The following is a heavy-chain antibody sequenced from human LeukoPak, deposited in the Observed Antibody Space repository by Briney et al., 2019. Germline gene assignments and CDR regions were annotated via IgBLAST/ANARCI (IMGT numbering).Heavy chain of an antibody. Sequence: ASVKVSCKTSGYSFTANYMQWVRQAPGQGLEWMGWLNPNSGATKYAQKFQGRVTMTRDTSINTAYMELSRLTSDDTAFYYCARIVSSGSFYGYWGQGTLVTVSS. J-gene: IGHJ4*02. V-gene: IGHV1-2*02. D-gene: IGHD3-10*01. CDR1: GYSFTANY. CDR2: LNPNSGAT. CDR3: ARIVSSGSFYGY.